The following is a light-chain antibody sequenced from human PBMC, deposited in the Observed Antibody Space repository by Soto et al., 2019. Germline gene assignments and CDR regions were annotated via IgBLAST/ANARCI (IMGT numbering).Light chain of an antibody. J-gene: IGKJ4*01. CDR1: QGINDR. Sequence: DIQMTQSPSSLSASVGDRVTIACRASQGINDRLAWYQQKPGQAPYLLIFAASTLRSGVPSRFRGSGSGADFTLTISSLQPEDVATYYCQNYYRDPVTFGGGTKVDIK. CDR3: QNYYRDPVT. CDR2: AAS. V-gene: IGKV1-27*01.